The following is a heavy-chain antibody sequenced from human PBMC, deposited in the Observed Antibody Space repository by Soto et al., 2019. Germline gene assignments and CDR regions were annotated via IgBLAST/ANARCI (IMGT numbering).Heavy chain of an antibody. D-gene: IGHD4-17*01. V-gene: IGHV1-18*04. J-gene: IGHJ5*02. CDR2: ISAYNGNT. Sequence: ASVKVSCKASGYTFTSYGISWVRQAPGQGLEWMGWISAYNGNTNYAQKLQGRVTMTTDTSTSTAYMELRSLRSDDTAVYYCARDPYRGDYVLAYWFDTWGQGTLVTVSS. CDR1: GYTFTSYG. CDR3: ARDPYRGDYVLAYWFDT.